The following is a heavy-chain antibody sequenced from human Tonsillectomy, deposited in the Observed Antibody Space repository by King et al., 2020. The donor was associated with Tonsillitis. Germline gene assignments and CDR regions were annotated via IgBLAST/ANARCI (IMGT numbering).Heavy chain of an antibody. CDR2: INWNSGNI. D-gene: IGHD6-13*01. Sequence: VQLVESGGGLVQPGRSLRLSCAASGFTFDDYAMHWVRQAPGKGLEWVSGINWNSGNISYADSVKGRFTISRENAKNSLYLQMNSLRPEDTAFYYCVTDIGYSSIWYSLDYWGQGTLVTVSS. CDR1: GFTFDDYA. CDR3: VTDIGYSSIWYSLDY. J-gene: IGHJ4*02. V-gene: IGHV3-9*01.